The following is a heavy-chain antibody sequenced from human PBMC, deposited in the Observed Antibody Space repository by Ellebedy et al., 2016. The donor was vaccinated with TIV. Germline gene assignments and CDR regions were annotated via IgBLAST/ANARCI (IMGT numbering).Heavy chain of an antibody. CDR1: GYTFSDYY. Sequence: AASVKVSCKASGYTFSDYYIHWVRQAPGQGLEWMGWINPGSGGTNYAQRFQGRVTVTRDTSISTVYMELSRLRSDDTAVYYCVSVGATAGVDSWGQGTLVTVSS. CDR2: INPGSGGT. J-gene: IGHJ4*02. CDR3: VSVGATAGVDS. D-gene: IGHD1-26*01. V-gene: IGHV1-2*02.